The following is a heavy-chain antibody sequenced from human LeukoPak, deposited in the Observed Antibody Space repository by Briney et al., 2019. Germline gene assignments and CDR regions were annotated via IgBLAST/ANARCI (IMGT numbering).Heavy chain of an antibody. CDR3: ARRAYVWGSYRYYYFDY. D-gene: IGHD3-16*02. V-gene: IGHV3-7*01. CDR1: GFTFSNYW. J-gene: IGHJ4*02. Sequence: GGSLRLSCAASGFTFSNYWMTWVRQAPGKGLEWVANIKRDGTVEYYVDSVKGRFTISRDNTKNSLYLQMNSLRAEDTAVYYCARRAYVWGSYRYYYFDYWGQGTLVTVSS. CDR2: IKRDGTVE.